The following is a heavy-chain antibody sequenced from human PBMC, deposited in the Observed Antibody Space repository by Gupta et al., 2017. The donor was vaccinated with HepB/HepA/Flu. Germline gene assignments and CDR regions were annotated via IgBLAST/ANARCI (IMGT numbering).Heavy chain of an antibody. V-gene: IGHV3-7*01. J-gene: IGHJ4*02. CDR3: ARICTLDSRGYTSCYDY. CDR2: INQDGGVK. CDR1: GFTFNMYW. D-gene: IGHD3-22*01. Sequence: EVQLVESGGDLVQPGGSLRLSCAASGFTFNMYWMTWVRQAPGKGLEWVANINQDGGVKNYVDSVKGRFTISRDNAKNSLFLQINSLRAEDTAVYYCARICTLDSRGYTSCYDYWGQGTLVTVSS.